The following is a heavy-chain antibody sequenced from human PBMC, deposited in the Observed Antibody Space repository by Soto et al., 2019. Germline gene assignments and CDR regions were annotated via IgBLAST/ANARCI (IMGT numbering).Heavy chain of an antibody. Sequence: SVKVSCKASGGTFSSYTISWVRQAPGQGLEWMGRIIPILGIANYAQKFQGRVTITADKSTSTAYMELSSLRSEDTAVYYCELTIFGVDTWDYDYMDVWGKGTTVTVSS. CDR1: GGTFSSYT. D-gene: IGHD3-3*01. V-gene: IGHV1-69*02. CDR2: IIPILGIA. J-gene: IGHJ6*03. CDR3: ELTIFGVDTWDYDYMDV.